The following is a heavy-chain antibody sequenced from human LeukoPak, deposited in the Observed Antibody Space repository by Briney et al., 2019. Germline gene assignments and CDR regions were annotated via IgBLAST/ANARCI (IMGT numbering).Heavy chain of an antibody. CDR1: LDSTTSNF. Sequence: PSETLSLTCTVSLDSTTSNFWSWVRQPPGKGLEWIGEINHSGSPNYNPSLKSRVTISIDTSKNQFSLKLSPVTAADTAVYYCARDLSDYYGSGSYRPIDAFDIWGQGTMVTVSS. J-gene: IGHJ3*02. CDR3: ARDLSDYYGSGSYRPIDAFDI. D-gene: IGHD3-10*01. V-gene: IGHV4-34*01. CDR2: INHSGSP.